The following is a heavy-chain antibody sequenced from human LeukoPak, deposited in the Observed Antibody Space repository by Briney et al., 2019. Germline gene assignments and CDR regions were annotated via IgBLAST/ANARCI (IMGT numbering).Heavy chain of an antibody. CDR3: ARDLHYYGSGSSTRPNYYYYGMDV. D-gene: IGHD3-10*01. J-gene: IGHJ6*04. CDR2: IYSGGST. Sequence: GGSLRLSCAASGFTVSSNYMSWVRQAPGEGLEWVSVIYSGGSTYCADSVKGRFTISRDNSKNTLYLQMNSLRAEDTAVYYCARDLHYYGSGSSTRPNYYYYGMDVWGKGTTVTVSS. CDR1: GFTVSSNY. V-gene: IGHV3-53*01.